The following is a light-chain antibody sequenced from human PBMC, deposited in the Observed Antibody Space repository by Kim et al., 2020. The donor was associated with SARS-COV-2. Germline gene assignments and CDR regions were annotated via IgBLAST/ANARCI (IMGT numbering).Light chain of an antibody. Sequence: SSGLTQDPAVSVALGQTVRITCQGDSLRSYYASWYQQKAGQAPVVVIYGKNNRLSGIPDRFSGSTSGNTASLTITGAQAEDEAVYYCNSRDSSTNHLVFGGGTQLTVL. CDR1: SLRSYY. CDR3: NSRDSSTNHLV. V-gene: IGLV3-19*01. CDR2: GKN. J-gene: IGLJ2*01.